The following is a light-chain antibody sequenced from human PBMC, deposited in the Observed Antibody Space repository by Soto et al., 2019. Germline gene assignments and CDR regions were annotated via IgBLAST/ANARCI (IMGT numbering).Light chain of an antibody. J-gene: IGLJ1*01. CDR2: EVN. CDR3: SSYAGSSNV. CDR1: ISDVGGYNY. V-gene: IGLV2-8*01. Sequence: QSLLTQPPSASWSPGHSVAISFTGTISDVGGYNYVSWYQQHPGKDPKLMIYEVNKRPSGVPDRFSGSKSGNTAYLTVSGLQAEDEADYYCSSYAGSSNVFGTGTKVTVL.